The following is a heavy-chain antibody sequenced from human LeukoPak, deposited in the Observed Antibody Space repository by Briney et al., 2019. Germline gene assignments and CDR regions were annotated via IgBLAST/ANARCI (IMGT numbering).Heavy chain of an antibody. J-gene: IGHJ6*03. CDR1: GGSPTDTSFF. V-gene: IGHV4-39*01. CDR2: IFLDGRT. D-gene: IGHD1-26*01. CDR3: VRLGGSYFRHGYYFYYMDV. Sequence: PETLSLTCTVSGGSPTDTSFFWGWIRQSPGAGLEWIGKIFLDGRTNYDPSLRNRVTISVDTSKNQFSLRLTSVTAADRAVYYCVRLGGSYFRHGYYFYYMDVWGKGTTVTVSS.